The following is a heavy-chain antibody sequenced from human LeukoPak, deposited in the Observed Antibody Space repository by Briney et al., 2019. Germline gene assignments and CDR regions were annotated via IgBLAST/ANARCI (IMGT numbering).Heavy chain of an antibody. J-gene: IGHJ4*02. CDR1: GGSISNYY. CDR3: ARVRRHDILIYFDY. D-gene: IGHD3-9*01. V-gene: IGHV4-59*01. CDR2: IYYSGST. Sequence: SETLSLTCTVSGGSISNYYWSWIRQPPGKGLEWIGYIYYSGSTNYNPSLKSRVTISVDTSKNQFSLKLSSVTAADTAVYYCARVRRHDILIYFDYWGQGTLVTVSS.